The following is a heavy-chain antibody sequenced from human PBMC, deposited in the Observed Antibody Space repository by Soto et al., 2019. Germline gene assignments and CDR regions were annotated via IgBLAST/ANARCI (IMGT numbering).Heavy chain of an antibody. D-gene: IGHD3-3*01. CDR1: GFTFSSYG. CDR3: AKGLAYYDFWSGYYPYFDY. V-gene: IGHV3-30*18. Sequence: GGSLRLSCAASGFTFSSYGMHWVRQAPGKGLEWVAVISYDGSNKYYADSVKGRFTISRDNSKNTLYLQMNSLRAEDTAVYYCAKGLAYYDFWSGYYPYFDYWGQGTLVTVSS. CDR2: ISYDGSNK. J-gene: IGHJ4*02.